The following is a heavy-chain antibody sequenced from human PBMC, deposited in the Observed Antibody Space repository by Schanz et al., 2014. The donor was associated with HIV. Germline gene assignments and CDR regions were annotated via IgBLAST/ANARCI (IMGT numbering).Heavy chain of an antibody. Sequence: ESGGGLVQPGRSLRLSCAASGFGFDDYGMHWVRQAPGRGLEWVAGISYDGRNKYYGDSVKGRFTISRDNLKKTLYLQMNSLRLGDTAVYFCAKEGNDDTHFDHRGQGTLVTVSS. CDR3: AKEGNDDTHFDH. V-gene: IGHV3-30*18. CDR1: GFGFDDYG. J-gene: IGHJ4*02. CDR2: ISYDGRNK. D-gene: IGHD1-1*01.